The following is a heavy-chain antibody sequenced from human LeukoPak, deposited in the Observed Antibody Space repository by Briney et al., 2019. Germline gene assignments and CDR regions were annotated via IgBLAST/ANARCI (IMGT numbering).Heavy chain of an antibody. J-gene: IGHJ4*02. CDR2: VHYSGTT. CDR3: ATGYGDFRVEGRYFYS. V-gene: IGHV4-61*01. Sequence: SETLSLTWTVSGRSISSSSYYWSWVRQPPGKGLEFIGHVHYSGTTNYNPSLRSRVTISIDTSKKHFFLKLKSVTAADTAVYYCATGYGDFRVEGRYFYSWGQGTLVTVSS. D-gene: IGHD4-17*01. CDR1: GRSISSSSYY.